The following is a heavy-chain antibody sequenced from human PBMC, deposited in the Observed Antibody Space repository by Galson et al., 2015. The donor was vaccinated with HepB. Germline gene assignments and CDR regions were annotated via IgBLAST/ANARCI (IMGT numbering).Heavy chain of an antibody. D-gene: IGHD2-2*02. V-gene: IGHV1-69*13. J-gene: IGHJ6*02. CDR3: ARDAGGPAGISGVSFYYGMDV. CDR1: GGTFRRYG. Sequence: SVKVSCKASGGTFRRYGITWVRQAPGHGLEWMGGIIPMFGTANYAQRFQGRVTITADESTSTAYMELSSLRSEDTAVYYCARDAGGPAGISGVSFYYGMDVWGQGTTVIVSS. CDR2: IIPMFGTA.